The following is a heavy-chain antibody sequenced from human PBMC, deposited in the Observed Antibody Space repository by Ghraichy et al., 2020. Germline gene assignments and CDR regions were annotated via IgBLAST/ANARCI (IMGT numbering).Heavy chain of an antibody. J-gene: IGHJ4*02. D-gene: IGHD3-22*01. CDR2: IYYSGST. V-gene: IGHV4-59*01. CDR3: ARGRAYYDSSGYVYFDY. Sequence: SETLSLTCTVSGGSISSYYWSWIRQPPGKGLEWIGYIYYSGSTNYNPSLKSRVTISVDTSKNQFSLKLSSVTAADTAVYYCARGRAYYDSSGYVYFDYWGQGTLVTVSS. CDR1: GGSISSYY.